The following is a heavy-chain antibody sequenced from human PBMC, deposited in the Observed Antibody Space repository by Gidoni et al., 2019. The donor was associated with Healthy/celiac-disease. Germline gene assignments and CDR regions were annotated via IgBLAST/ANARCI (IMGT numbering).Heavy chain of an antibody. CDR2: INHSGST. Sequence: QVQLQQWGAGLLKPSETLSLTCAVYGGSFSGYYWSWIRQPPGKGLEWIGEINHSGSTNYNPSLKSRVTISVDTSKNQFSLKLSSVTAADTAVYYCARRTARYNWFDPWGQGTLVTVSS. CDR1: GGSFSGYY. V-gene: IGHV4-34*01. CDR3: ARRTARYNWFDP. J-gene: IGHJ5*02.